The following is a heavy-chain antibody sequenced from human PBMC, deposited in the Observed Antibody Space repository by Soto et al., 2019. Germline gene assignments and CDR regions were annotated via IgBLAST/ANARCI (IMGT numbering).Heavy chain of an antibody. CDR1: GYTFTSYA. V-gene: IGHV1-3*01. J-gene: IGHJ6*02. D-gene: IGHD4-4*01. CDR3: ASSYSNYALIDYYYYGMDV. Sequence: GASVKVSCKASGYTFTSYAMHWVRQAPGQRLEWMGWINAGNGNTKYSQKFQGRVTNTRDTSASTAYMELSSLRSEDTAVYYCASSYSNYALIDYYYYGMDVWGQGTTATVSS. CDR2: INAGNGNT.